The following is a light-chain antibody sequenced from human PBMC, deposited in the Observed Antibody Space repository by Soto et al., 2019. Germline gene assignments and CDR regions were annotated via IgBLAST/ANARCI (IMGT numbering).Light chain of an antibody. Sequence: QAVVTQPPSASGTPGQRVTISCSGSSSSIGTNTVNWYQQLPGTAPKLLIYGHNQRPSGVPDRFSGSKSGTSASLAISGLQSEDEAIYYCAVWDDSLNGRVFGGGTKLTVL. V-gene: IGLV1-44*01. CDR1: SSSIGTNT. J-gene: IGLJ2*01. CDR3: AVWDDSLNGRV. CDR2: GHN.